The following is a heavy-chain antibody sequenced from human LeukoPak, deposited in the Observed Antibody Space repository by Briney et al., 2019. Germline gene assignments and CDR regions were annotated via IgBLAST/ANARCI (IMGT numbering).Heavy chain of an antibody. CDR2: INPNSGGT. CDR3: ARGKRAAAGTGSFDY. CDR1: GYTFTGYY. D-gene: IGHD6-13*01. J-gene: IGHJ4*02. V-gene: IGHV1-2*02. Sequence: ASVKVSCKASGYTFTGYYMHWVRQAPGQGLEWMGWINPNSGGTNYAQKFQGRVTMTRDTSISTAYMELSRLRSDDTAVYYCARGKRAAAGTGSFDYWGQGTLVTVSS.